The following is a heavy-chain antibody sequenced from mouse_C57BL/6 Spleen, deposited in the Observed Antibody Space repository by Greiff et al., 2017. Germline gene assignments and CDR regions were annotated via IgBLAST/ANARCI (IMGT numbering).Heavy chain of an antibody. Sequence: EVQLQQSGAELVRPGASVKLSCTASGFNIKDGYMHWVKQRPEQGLEWIGWIDPENGDTEYASKFQGKATITADTSSNTAYLQLSSLTSEDTAVYYCTPAYYSNYSWFAYWGQGTLVTVSA. CDR1: GFNIKDGY. J-gene: IGHJ3*01. CDR3: TPAYYSNYSWFAY. D-gene: IGHD2-5*01. V-gene: IGHV14-4*01. CDR2: IDPENGDT.